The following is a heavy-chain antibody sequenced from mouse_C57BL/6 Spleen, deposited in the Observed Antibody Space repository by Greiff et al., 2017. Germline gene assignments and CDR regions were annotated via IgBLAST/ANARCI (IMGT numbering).Heavy chain of an antibody. J-gene: IGHJ1*03. CDR1: GYAFSSSW. Sequence: QVQLQQSGPELVKPGASVKISCKASGYAFSSSWMNWVKQRPGKGLEWIGRIYPGDGDTNYNGKFKGKATLTADKSSSPAYMQLSSLTSEDSAVYFCARPYDYDDVLFVWGTGTTVTVSS. CDR2: IYPGDGDT. D-gene: IGHD2-4*01. V-gene: IGHV1-82*01. CDR3: ARPYDYDDVLFV.